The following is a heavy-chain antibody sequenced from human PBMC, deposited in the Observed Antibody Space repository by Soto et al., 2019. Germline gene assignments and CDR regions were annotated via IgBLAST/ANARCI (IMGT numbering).Heavy chain of an antibody. D-gene: IGHD6-6*01. CDR2: IIPILGIA. CDR3: ASFARDPQAFDI. CDR1: GGTFSSYT. Sequence: QVQLVQSGAEVKKPGSSVKVSCKASGGTFSSYTISWVRQAPGQGLEWMGRIIPILGIANYAQKFQGRVTITADKSTSTAYMELSSLRSEDTAVYYCASFARDPQAFDIWDQGTMVTVSS. J-gene: IGHJ3*02. V-gene: IGHV1-69*02.